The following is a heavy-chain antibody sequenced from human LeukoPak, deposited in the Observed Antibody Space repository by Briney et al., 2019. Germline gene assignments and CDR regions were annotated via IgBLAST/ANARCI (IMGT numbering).Heavy chain of an antibody. CDR1: GYTFTNYG. V-gene: IGHV1-18*01. Sequence: RVASVKVSCKASGYTFTNYGITWVRQAPGQGLEWMGWISPYDGNTKYAHNFHGRFTMTTDTSTTTAYMELWSLRSDDTAMYYCARDRGGGGVDYYGSESYYYGYWGQGTLVTVSS. CDR3: ARDRGGGGVDYYGSESYYYGY. J-gene: IGHJ4*02. CDR2: ISPYDGNT. D-gene: IGHD3-10*01.